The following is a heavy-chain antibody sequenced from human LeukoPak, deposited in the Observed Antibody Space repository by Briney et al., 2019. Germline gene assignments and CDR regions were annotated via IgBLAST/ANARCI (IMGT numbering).Heavy chain of an antibody. Sequence: PGGSLRLSCAASGFTFSNYGMNWVRQAPGKGLEWISYISSSSSLIYYADSVKGRFTISRDNAKNTLYLQMNSLRAEDTAVYYCARDISGRYSLDYWGQGTLVTVSS. V-gene: IGHV3-48*01. CDR1: GFTFSNYG. CDR3: ARDISGRYSLDY. D-gene: IGHD1-26*01. J-gene: IGHJ4*02. CDR2: ISSSSSLI.